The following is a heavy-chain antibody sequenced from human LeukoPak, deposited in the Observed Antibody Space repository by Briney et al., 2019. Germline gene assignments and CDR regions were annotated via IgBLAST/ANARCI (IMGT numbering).Heavy chain of an antibody. CDR1: GGSISSSSYY. J-gene: IGHJ5*02. D-gene: IGHD1-26*01. V-gene: IGHV4-39*07. CDR3: AREGRKRSWFDP. CDR2: IYYSGST. Sequence: TSETLSLTCTVSGGSISSSSYYWGWIRQPPGKGLEWIGSIYYSGSTYYNPSLKSRVTISVDTSKNQFSLELSSVTAADTAVYYCAREGRKRSWFDPWGQGTLVTVSS.